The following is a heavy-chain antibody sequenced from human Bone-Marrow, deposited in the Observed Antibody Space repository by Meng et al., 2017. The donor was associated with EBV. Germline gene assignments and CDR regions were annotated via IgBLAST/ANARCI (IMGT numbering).Heavy chain of an antibody. D-gene: IGHD2/OR15-2a*01. CDR1: GGSFSDYY. J-gene: IGHJ4*02. Sequence: QVQLQRLGPGLLKLSETLSLTCAVYGGSFSDYYWSWIRQTPGKGLEWIGEIIHSGGTNYNPSLKSRITVSVDTSKNQFSLKLSSVTAADTAVYYCARERPRISTARPYYFDYWGQGTLVTFSS. CDR3: ARERPRISTARPYYFDY. V-gene: IGHV4-34*12. CDR2: IIHSGGT.